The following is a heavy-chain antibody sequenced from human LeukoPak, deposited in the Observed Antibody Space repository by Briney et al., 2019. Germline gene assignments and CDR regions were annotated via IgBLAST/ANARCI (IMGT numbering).Heavy chain of an antibody. Sequence: GGSLRLSCAASGFTFSTYGMHWARQAPGKGLEWVTFIRYDGSNKYYADSAKGRFTVSRDNSKNTVYLQMNSLRAEDTAVYYCAKDRRFLSNYYDSGAYLDYWGQGTLVTVSS. CDR2: IRYDGSNK. V-gene: IGHV3-30*02. J-gene: IGHJ4*02. D-gene: IGHD3-22*01. CDR1: GFTFSTYG. CDR3: AKDRRFLSNYYDSGAYLDY.